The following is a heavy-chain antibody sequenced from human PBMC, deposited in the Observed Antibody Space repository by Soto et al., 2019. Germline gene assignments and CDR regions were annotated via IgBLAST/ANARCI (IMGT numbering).Heavy chain of an antibody. CDR2: INPNSGGT. D-gene: IGHD6-6*01. J-gene: IGHJ4*02. Sequence: ASVKVCCKASGDTFTGYYMHWVRQAPGQGLEWMGWINPNSGGTNYAQKFQGRVTMTRDTSISTAYMELSRLRSDDTAVYYCARDAFEYSSSSDWRQGTLVTVSS. CDR1: GDTFTGYY. V-gene: IGHV1-2*02. CDR3: ARDAFEYSSSSD.